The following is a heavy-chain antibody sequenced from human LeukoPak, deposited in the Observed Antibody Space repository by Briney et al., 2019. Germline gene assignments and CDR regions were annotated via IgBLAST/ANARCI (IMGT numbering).Heavy chain of an antibody. CDR1: GFTSNSYW. Sequence: GGSLRLSCAASGFTSNSYWMHWVRQAPGRGLVWVSRISSDESSTSYADSVKGRFTISRDNTKNTLYLQMNSLRVEDTAVYYCARAHAVAGTNWFDPWGQGTLVTVSS. D-gene: IGHD6-19*01. V-gene: IGHV3-74*01. CDR3: ARAHAVAGTNWFDP. CDR2: ISSDESST. J-gene: IGHJ5*02.